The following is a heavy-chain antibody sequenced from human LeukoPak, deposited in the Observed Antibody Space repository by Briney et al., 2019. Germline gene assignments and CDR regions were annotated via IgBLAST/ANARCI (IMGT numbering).Heavy chain of an antibody. V-gene: IGHV4-34*01. D-gene: IGHD4-17*01. J-gene: IGHJ4*02. Sequence: SETLSLTCAVYGGSFSGYYWSWIRQPPGKGLEWIGEINHSGSTNYNPSLKSRVTISVDTSKNQFSPKLSSVTAADTAVYYCARLPLRNTVTGNYWGQGTLVTVSS. CDR2: INHSGST. CDR1: GGSFSGYY. CDR3: ARLPLRNTVTGNY.